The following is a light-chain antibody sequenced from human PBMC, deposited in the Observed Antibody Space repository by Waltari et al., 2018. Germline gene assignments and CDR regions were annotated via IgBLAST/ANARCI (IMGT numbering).Light chain of an antibody. V-gene: IGKV1-6*01. CDR1: QGLGKD. Sequence: AIQMTQSPSSLSASVGDRVTLTCRASQGLGKDVGWYQQKPGKAPELLIYGASTLQNGVPARFSGSGSGTYFTLTISSLQPEDFATYYCLQDSGYPLAFGGGTKVEIK. J-gene: IGKJ4*01. CDR3: LQDSGYPLA. CDR2: GAS.